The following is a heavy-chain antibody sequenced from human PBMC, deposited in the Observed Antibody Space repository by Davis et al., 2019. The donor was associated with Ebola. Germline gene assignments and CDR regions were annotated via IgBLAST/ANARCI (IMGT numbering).Heavy chain of an antibody. V-gene: IGHV2-5*02. CDR3: TRLAYTNGWFYFDS. D-gene: IGHD2-8*01. J-gene: IGHJ4*02. CDR2: LFWDDDR. CDR1: GFSLSPSGMG. Sequence: SGPTLVKPTQTFTLTCTFSGFSLSPSGMGVGWIRQPPGKALECLGFLFWDDDRRYSPSLKSRLTITKDTSKNQVVLTMTNMDPADTATYYCTRLAYTNGWFYFDSWGQGSLVTVSS.